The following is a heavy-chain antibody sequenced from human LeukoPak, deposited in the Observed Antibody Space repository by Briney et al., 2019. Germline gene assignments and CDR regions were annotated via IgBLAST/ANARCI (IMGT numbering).Heavy chain of an antibody. J-gene: IGHJ4*02. V-gene: IGHV3-7*01. CDR3: AREFDRCNDY. CDR1: GFTFSSYW. D-gene: IGHD3-10*01. CDR2: IKQDGSEK. Sequence: PGGSLRLSCAASGFTFSSYWMSWVRQAPGKGLEWVANIKQDGSEKYYAEYVKGRVTITRDNAKNSLYLQMNSLRAEDTAVYYCAREFDRCNDYLGQGNLVPV.